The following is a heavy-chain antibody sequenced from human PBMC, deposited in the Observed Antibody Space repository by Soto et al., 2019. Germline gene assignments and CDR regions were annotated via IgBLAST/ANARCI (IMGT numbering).Heavy chain of an antibody. CDR3: ARGSILRFLGWLIN. D-gene: IGHD3-3*01. V-gene: IGHV3-48*01. CDR2: ISSSSSTI. J-gene: IGHJ4*02. CDR1: GFTFSSYS. Sequence: EVQLVESGGGLVQPGGSLRLSCAASGFTFSSYSMNWVRQAPGEGLEWVSYISSSSSTIYYADSVKGRFTISRDNAKNSLYLQMNSLRAEDTAVYYCARGSILRFLGWLINWGQGALVTVS.